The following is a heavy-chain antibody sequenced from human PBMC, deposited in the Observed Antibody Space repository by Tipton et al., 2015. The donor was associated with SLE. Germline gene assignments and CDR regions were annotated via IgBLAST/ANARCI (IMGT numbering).Heavy chain of an antibody. J-gene: IGHJ4*02. V-gene: IGHV1-18*01. D-gene: IGHD5-12*01. CDR3: ARANPFYSGYDFDY. Sequence: QLVQSGVEVKKPGASVRVSCKASGYTFTTYGISWVRQAPGQGLEWMGWISTYNGNTNYAQKLQGRVTMTSDTSTSTASMDLRSLRSDDTAVYYCARANPFYSGYDFDYWGQGTLVTVSS. CDR1: GYTFTTYG. CDR2: ISTYNGNT.